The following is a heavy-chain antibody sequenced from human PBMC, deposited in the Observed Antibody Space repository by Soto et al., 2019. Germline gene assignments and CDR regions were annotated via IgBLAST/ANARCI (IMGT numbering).Heavy chain of an antibody. CDR3: TTDSYYDSSGYLY. CDR2: IKSKTGGGTT. V-gene: IGHV3-15*01. J-gene: IGHJ4*02. CDR1: GFTFSNAW. D-gene: IGHD3-22*01. Sequence: EVQLVESGGGLVKPGGSLRLSCAASGFTFSNAWMSWVRQAPGKGLEWVGRIKSKTGGGTTDYAAPVKGRFTISRDDSKNTLYLQMNSLKTEDTAVYYCTTDSYYDSSGYLYWGQGTLVNVSS.